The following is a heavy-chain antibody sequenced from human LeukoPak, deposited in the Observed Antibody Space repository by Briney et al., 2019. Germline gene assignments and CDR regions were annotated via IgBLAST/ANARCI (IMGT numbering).Heavy chain of an antibody. D-gene: IGHD2-21*02. Sequence: SETLSLTCAVYGGSFSGYYWSWIRQPPGKGLEWIGEINHSGSTNYNPSLKSRVTISVDTSKHQFSLKLSSVTAADTAVYYCARILRDAFDIWGQGTMVTVSS. CDR2: INHSGST. CDR3: ARILRDAFDI. J-gene: IGHJ3*02. CDR1: GGSFSGYY. V-gene: IGHV4-34*01.